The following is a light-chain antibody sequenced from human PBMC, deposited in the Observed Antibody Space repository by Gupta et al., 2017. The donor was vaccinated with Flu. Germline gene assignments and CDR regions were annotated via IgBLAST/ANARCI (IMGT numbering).Light chain of an antibody. CDR3: QQYYHAPQA. V-gene: IGKV4-1*01. J-gene: IGKJ1*01. CDR2: WAS. Sequence: DIVKTQSSDSLAVSLGERGAINCRSSQNVYYSSDNQNYVAWYQQRPGQAPRLIISWASTREPGVPDRFSGSGSGSHFTLTISNLQAEDVAIYYCQQYYHAPQAFGQGTKVEI. CDR1: QNVYYSSDNQNY.